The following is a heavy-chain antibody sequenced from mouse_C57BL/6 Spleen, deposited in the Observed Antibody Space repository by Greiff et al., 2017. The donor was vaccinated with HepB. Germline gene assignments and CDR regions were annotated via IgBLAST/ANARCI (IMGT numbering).Heavy chain of an antibody. V-gene: IGHV5-4*01. CDR1: GFTFSSYA. D-gene: IGHD4-1*01. J-gene: IGHJ2*01. CDR2: ISDGGSYT. CDR3: AREEELGHFDY. Sequence: EVQVVESGGGLVKPGGSLKLSCAASGFTFSSYAMSWVRQTPEKRLEWVATISDGGSYTYYPDNVKGRFTISRDNAKNNLYLQMSHLKSEDTAMYYCAREEELGHFDYWGQGTTLTVSS.